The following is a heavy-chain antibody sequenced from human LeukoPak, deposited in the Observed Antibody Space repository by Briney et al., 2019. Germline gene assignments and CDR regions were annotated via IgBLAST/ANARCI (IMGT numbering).Heavy chain of an antibody. CDR1: GFTFSSYS. D-gene: IGHD6-6*01. CDR2: ISSSSSYI. Sequence: GGSLRLSCAASGFTFSSYSMNWGRQAPGKRLEWGSSISSSSSYIYYADSVKGRFTISRDNDKNSLYLQMNSLRAEDTAVYYCARCSLRGARGSSSWFDLWGQGTLVTVSS. J-gene: IGHJ5*02. V-gene: IGHV3-21*01. CDR3: ARCSLRGARGSSSWFDL.